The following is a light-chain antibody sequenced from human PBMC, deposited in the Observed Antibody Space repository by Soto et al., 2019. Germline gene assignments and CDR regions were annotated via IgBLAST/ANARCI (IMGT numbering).Light chain of an antibody. CDR3: AAWDDSLSGRV. CDR1: SSDIGSNY. Sequence: QSALTQPPSASGTPGQRVTISCSGSSSDIGSNYVYWYKQLPGTAPELLIFKDNRRPSGVPDRFSGSKSGTSASLAISGLRSEDEADYYCAAWDDSLSGRVFGGGTKVTVL. CDR2: KDN. J-gene: IGLJ3*02. V-gene: IGLV1-47*01.